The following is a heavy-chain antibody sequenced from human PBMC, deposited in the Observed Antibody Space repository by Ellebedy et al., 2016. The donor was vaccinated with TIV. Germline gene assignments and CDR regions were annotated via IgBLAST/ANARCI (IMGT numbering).Heavy chain of an antibody. CDR2: ISTYEGHP. J-gene: IGHJ4*02. CDR3: ARNHSRVSAPGPFDL. V-gene: IGHV1-18*01. CDR1: GYSFISYG. Sequence: ASVKVSXKTSGYSFISYGISWLRQAPGQGLEWMGWISTYEGHPNYAQKFQGRVTMTTDISTSTAYMDLRSLTTDDTAVYFCARNHSRVSAPGPFDLWGQGTLVTVSS. D-gene: IGHD6-13*01.